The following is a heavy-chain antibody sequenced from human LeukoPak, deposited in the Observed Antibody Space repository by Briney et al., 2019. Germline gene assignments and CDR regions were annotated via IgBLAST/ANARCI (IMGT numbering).Heavy chain of an antibody. J-gene: IGHJ3*02. V-gene: IGHV4-59*08. CDR1: GGSISSYY. D-gene: IGHD2-15*01. Sequence: PSETLSLTCTVSGGSISSYYWSWIRQPPGKGLEWTGYIYYSGSTNYNPSLKSRVTISVDTSKNQFSLKLSSVTAADTAVYYCARLVGHCSGGSCYSFAFDIWGQGTMVTVSS. CDR2: IYYSGST. CDR3: ARLVGHCSGGSCYSFAFDI.